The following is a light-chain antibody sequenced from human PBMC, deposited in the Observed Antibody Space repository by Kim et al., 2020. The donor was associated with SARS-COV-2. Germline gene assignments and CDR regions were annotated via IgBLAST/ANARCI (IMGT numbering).Light chain of an antibody. V-gene: IGKV3-20*01. CDR2: GAS. CDR3: NQYGSSPIT. CDR1: QSVRGSY. J-gene: IGKJ5*01. Sequence: SPGEGATLSSRASQSVRGSYLAWYQHKPGQAPRPIIYGASSRATAIPDSFSGSGSGTDFTLTISRLEPEDFAVYYCNQYGSSPITLGEGTRLEI.